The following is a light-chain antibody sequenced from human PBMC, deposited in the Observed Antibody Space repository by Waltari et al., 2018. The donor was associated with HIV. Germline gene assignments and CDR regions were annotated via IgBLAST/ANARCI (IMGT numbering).Light chain of an antibody. CDR1: TSNIGTNV. CDR3: AAWDDTPTGHVL. Sequence: QSVLAQPPSVSGTPGQRVTISCSGTTSNIGTNVVNWYPQVPGMAPKLLISGNNQRPSGVPDRFSGFKSGTSASLAINGLQSEDEADYYCAAWDDTPTGHVLFGGGTKVTVL. V-gene: IGLV1-44*01. J-gene: IGLJ3*02. CDR2: GNN.